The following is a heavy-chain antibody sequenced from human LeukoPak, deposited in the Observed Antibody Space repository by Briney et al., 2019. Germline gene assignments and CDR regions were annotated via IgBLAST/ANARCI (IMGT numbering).Heavy chain of an antibody. D-gene: IGHD2-15*01. CDR1: GYTFTGYY. CDR3: ARDAYCSGGSCYFDY. V-gene: IGHV1-2*04. CDR2: INPNSGGT. Sequence: ASVKVSCKASGYTFTGYYMHWARQAPGQGLEWMGWINPNSGGTNYAQKFQGWVTMTRDTSISTAYMELSRLRSDDTAVYYCARDAYCSGGSCYFDYWGQGTLVTVSS. J-gene: IGHJ4*02.